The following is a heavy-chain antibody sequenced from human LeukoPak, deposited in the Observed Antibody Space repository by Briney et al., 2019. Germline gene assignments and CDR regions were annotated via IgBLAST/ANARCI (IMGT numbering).Heavy chain of an antibody. Sequence: GGSLRLTCAASGFTFNFYAMHWVRQAPGKGLEWVAVMSYDGSNKYYTDSVRGRFTISRDNSKNTLYVQINNLRPEDTAVYYCARGDHYYDSSAFIDFWGQGTLVTVSS. CDR1: GFTFNFYA. CDR2: MSYDGSNK. V-gene: IGHV3-30*04. J-gene: IGHJ4*02. CDR3: ARGDHYYDSSAFIDF. D-gene: IGHD3-22*01.